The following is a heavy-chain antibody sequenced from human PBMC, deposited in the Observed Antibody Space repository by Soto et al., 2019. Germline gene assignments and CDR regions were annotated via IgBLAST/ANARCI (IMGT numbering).Heavy chain of an antibody. D-gene: IGHD6-13*01. CDR3: ARRSSWYVNYSDY. J-gene: IGHJ4*02. CDR2: ISYDGSNK. CDR1: GFTFSSYG. Sequence: QVQLVESGGGVVQPGRSLRLSCAASGFTFSSYGMHWVRQAPGKGLEWVAVISYDGSNKYYADSVKGRFTISRDNSKNTLYLQMNSLRAEDTAVYYCARRSSWYVNYSDYWGQGTLVTVSS. V-gene: IGHV3-30*03.